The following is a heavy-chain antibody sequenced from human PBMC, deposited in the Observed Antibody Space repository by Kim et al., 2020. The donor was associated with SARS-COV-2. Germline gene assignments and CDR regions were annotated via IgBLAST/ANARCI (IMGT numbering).Heavy chain of an antibody. CDR1: GYSFTSYW. Sequence: GESLKISCKGSGYSFTSYWIGWVRQMPGKGLEWMGIIYPGDSDTRYSPSFQGQVTISADKSISTAYLQWSSLKASDTAMYYCARLADYDIFTGSYYMDVWGKGTTVTVSS. V-gene: IGHV5-51*01. D-gene: IGHD3-9*01. CDR2: IYPGDSDT. CDR3: ARLADYDIFTGSYYMDV. J-gene: IGHJ6*03.